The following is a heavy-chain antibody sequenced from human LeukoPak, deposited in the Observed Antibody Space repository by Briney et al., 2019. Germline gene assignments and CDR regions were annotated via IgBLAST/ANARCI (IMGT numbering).Heavy chain of an antibody. CDR3: ARSLGYYYDSSGYPTVV. CDR1: GGSISSYY. J-gene: IGHJ4*02. V-gene: IGHV4-59*01. D-gene: IGHD3-22*01. Sequence: SETLSLTCTASGGSISSYYWSWIRQPPGKGLEWIGYIYYSGSTNYNPSLKSRVTISVDTSKNQFSLKLSSVTVADTAVYYCARSLGYYYDSSGYPTVVWGQGTLVTVSP. CDR2: IYYSGST.